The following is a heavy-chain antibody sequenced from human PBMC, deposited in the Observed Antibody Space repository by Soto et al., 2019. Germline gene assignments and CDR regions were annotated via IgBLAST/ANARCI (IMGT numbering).Heavy chain of an antibody. J-gene: IGHJ6*02. Sequence: VQLVQSGAEVKSPGASVRVSCTTSGYTFTGYFIHWVRQAAGQGLEWMGWINPNGGDTSYSQKFQGWVTMARDTSISTAYMELSRLRSDDTAVYYCARATAYDFWSGYYRSYGLDVWGQGTTVTV. CDR2: INPNGGDT. CDR1: GYTFTGYF. D-gene: IGHD3-3*01. V-gene: IGHV1-2*04. CDR3: ARATAYDFWSGYYRSYGLDV.